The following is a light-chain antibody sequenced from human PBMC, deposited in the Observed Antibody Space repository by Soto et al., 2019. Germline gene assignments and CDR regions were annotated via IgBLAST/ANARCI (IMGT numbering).Light chain of an antibody. Sequence: EIVLTQSPATLSLSPGERATLSCRDSQSFSSYLSWYQQKPGQSPRLLIYDASNRATGIPARFSGSGSGTDVTLTIISLEPEDFGIYYCQLSSYLITVGQGTRLEIK. CDR3: QLSSYLIT. CDR2: DAS. V-gene: IGKV3-11*01. J-gene: IGKJ5*01. CDR1: QSFSSY.